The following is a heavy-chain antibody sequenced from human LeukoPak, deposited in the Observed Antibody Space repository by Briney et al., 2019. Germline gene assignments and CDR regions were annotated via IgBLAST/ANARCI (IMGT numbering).Heavy chain of an antibody. D-gene: IGHD4/OR15-4a*01. J-gene: IGHJ4*02. V-gene: IGHV3-48*03. Sequence: PGGSLRLSCAASGFTFSSYEMNWVRQAPGMGLEWVSYISSSGSTIYYADSVKGRFTISRDNAKNSLYVQMNSLRAEDTAVYYCARVSNDYGGPLDYWGQGTLVTVSS. CDR2: ISSSGSTI. CDR3: ARVSNDYGGPLDY. CDR1: GFTFSSYE.